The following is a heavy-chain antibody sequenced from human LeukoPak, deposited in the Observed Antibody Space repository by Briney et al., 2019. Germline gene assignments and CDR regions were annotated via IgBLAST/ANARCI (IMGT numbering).Heavy chain of an antibody. J-gene: IGHJ2*01. CDR1: GFTFGSYA. CDR2: ISGSGGRT. D-gene: IGHD6-13*01. Sequence: GGSLRLSCAASGFTFGSYAMNWVRQAPGKGLEWVSTISGSGGRTYYADSVKGRFTISRDNSKNTLYMQMNSLRVEDTAVYYCAKATAAPVWYFDLWGRGTLVTVSS. V-gene: IGHV3-23*01. CDR3: AKATAAPVWYFDL.